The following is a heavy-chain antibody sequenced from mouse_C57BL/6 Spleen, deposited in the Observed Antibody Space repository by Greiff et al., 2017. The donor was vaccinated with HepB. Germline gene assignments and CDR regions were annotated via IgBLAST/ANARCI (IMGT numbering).Heavy chain of an antibody. J-gene: IGHJ2*01. Sequence: VQLQQSGPELVKPGASVKISCKASGYAFSSSWMNWVKQRPGKGLEWIGRIYPGDGDTNYNGKFKGKAKLTADKSSSTAYMQLSSLTSEDSAVYFCARWDYYGSSYFDYWGQGTTLTVSS. V-gene: IGHV1-82*01. CDR1: GYAFSSSW. D-gene: IGHD1-1*01. CDR2: IYPGDGDT. CDR3: ARWDYYGSSYFDY.